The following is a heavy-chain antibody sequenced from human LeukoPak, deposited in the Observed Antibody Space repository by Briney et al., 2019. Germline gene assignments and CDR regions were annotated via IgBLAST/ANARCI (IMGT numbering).Heavy chain of an antibody. CDR2: ISGSGGST. CDR1: GFTFSSYA. Sequence: GGSLRLSCAASGFTFSSYAMSWVRQAPGKGLEWVSAISGSGGSTYYADSVKGRFTISRDNSKSTLYLQMNSLRAEDTAVYYCAKTYYDFWSGYFITNYWGQGTLVTVSS. J-gene: IGHJ4*02. D-gene: IGHD3-3*01. CDR3: AKTYYDFWSGYFITNY. V-gene: IGHV3-23*01.